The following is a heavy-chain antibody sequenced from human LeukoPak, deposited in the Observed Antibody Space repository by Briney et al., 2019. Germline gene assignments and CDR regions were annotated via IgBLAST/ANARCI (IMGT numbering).Heavy chain of an antibody. Sequence: GGSLRLSCAASGFTFSSYEMNWVRQAPGKGLEWVSYISNSGSIIYYADSVKGRFTISRDSAKNSLYLQMNSLRADDTAVYYCTRTYHTCYGGNRGCYFDYWGQGTLVTVSS. D-gene: IGHD4-23*01. V-gene: IGHV3-48*03. CDR1: GFTFSSYE. CDR3: TRTYHTCYGGNRGCYFDY. CDR2: ISNSGSII. J-gene: IGHJ4*02.